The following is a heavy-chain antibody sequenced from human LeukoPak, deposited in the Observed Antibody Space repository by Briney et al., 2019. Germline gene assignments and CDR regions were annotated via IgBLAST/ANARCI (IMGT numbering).Heavy chain of an antibody. CDR1: GGSFSGYY. V-gene: IGHV4-34*01. Sequence: SETPSLTCAVYGGSFSGYYWSWIRQPPGKGLEWIGEINHSGSTNYNPSLKSRVTISVDTSKNQFSLKLSSVTAADTAVYYCARVGGATTFGWFDPWGQGTLVTVSS. J-gene: IGHJ5*02. CDR2: INHSGST. CDR3: ARVGGATTFGWFDP. D-gene: IGHD1-26*01.